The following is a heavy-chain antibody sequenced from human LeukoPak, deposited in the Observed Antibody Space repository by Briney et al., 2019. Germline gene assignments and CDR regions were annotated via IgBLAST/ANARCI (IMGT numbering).Heavy chain of an antibody. CDR3: AKAPYLSSGS. D-gene: IGHD3-22*01. Sequence: PSETLSLTCAVYGGSFSGYYWSWIRQPPGKGLEWIGEIDHSGTTNYNPSLKSRVTISLDTSKNQFSLILSSVTAADMAVYYCAKAPYLSSGSWGQGTMVTVSS. V-gene: IGHV4-34*01. CDR2: IDHSGTT. CDR1: GGSFSGYY. J-gene: IGHJ3*01.